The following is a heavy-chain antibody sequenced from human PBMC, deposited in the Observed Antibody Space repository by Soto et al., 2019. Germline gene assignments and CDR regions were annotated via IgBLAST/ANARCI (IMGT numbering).Heavy chain of an antibody. D-gene: IGHD4-4*01. Sequence: SEPLSLTCTVSGYSISSGGDYWSWIRQHPGKGLEWIGYIYYSGSTYYNPSLKSRVTISVDTSKNQFSLKLSSVTAAGTAVYYCARKFTVTTGFDYWGQGTLVTVSS. CDR2: IYYSGST. V-gene: IGHV4-31*03. CDR3: ARKFTVTTGFDY. CDR1: GYSISSGGDY. J-gene: IGHJ4*02.